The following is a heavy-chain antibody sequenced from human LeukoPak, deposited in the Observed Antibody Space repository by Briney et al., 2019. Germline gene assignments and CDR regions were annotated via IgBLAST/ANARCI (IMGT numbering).Heavy chain of an antibody. CDR1: GGSISSYY. J-gene: IGHJ4*02. CDR2: IYYSGSS. D-gene: IGHD3-9*01. CDR3: ARGARVLTGYFDY. V-gene: IGHV4-59*01. Sequence: SETLSLTCTVSGGSISSYYWCWIWKRPGTGLERIGYIYYSGSSNYNHYLNSQGTISVYISKTQFSLKLSSVTAADTAVYYCARGARVLTGYFDYWGQGTLVTVSS.